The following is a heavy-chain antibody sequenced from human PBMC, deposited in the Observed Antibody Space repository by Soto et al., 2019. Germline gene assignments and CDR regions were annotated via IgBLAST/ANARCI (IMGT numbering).Heavy chain of an antibody. J-gene: IGHJ6*02. Sequence: EVQLVESGGGLVQPGGSLRLSGAASGFTFSSYSMNWVRQAPGKGLEWVSYISSTSSTIYYADSVKGRFTISRDNAKNSLYLQMNSLIDEATAVYYCARDKGEIVVVPASMTTGRPLFRECCMEVLGQGTTVTVSS. CDR2: ISSTSSTI. CDR1: GFTFSSYS. CDR3: ARDKGEIVVVPASMTTGRPLFRECCMEV. V-gene: IGHV3-48*02. D-gene: IGHD2-2*01.